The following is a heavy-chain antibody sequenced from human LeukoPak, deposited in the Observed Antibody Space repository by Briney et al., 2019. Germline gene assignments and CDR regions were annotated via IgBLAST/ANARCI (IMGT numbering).Heavy chain of an antibody. Sequence: SETLSLTCTVSGGSISSGSYYWSWIRQPAGKGLEWIGRIYTSGSTNYNPSLQSRVTISVDTAKNQFSLKVTSVTAADTAAYYCARNRDGYNSFDYWGQGTLVTVSS. CDR3: ARNRDGYNSFDY. CDR1: GGSISSGSYY. J-gene: IGHJ4*02. CDR2: IYTSGST. D-gene: IGHD5-24*01. V-gene: IGHV4-61*02.